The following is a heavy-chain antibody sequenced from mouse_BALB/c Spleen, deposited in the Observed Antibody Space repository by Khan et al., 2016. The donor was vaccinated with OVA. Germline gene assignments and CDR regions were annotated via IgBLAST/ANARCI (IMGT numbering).Heavy chain of an antibody. CDR2: ISYSGRT. CDR3: ARSGYEAWFAY. D-gene: IGHD2-14*01. CDR1: GYSITSDYA. Sequence: EVQLQESGPGLVKPSQSLSLTCTVTGYSITSDYAWNWIRQFPRNKLEWMGYISYSGRTSYNPSLKSRISITRDTSKTPFFLQLNSVTTEDTATYFCARSGYEAWFAYWGQGTVVTVSA. J-gene: IGHJ3*01. V-gene: IGHV3-2*02.